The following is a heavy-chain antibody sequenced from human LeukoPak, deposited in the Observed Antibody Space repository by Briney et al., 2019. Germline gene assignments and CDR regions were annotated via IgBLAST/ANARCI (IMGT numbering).Heavy chain of an antibody. CDR1: GGSISSGGYY. CDR3: ARVFNGDHDY. J-gene: IGHJ4*02. CDR2: IFYSGST. Sequence: TPSETLSLTCTVSGGSISSGGYYWSWIRQLPGKGLEWIGYIFYSGSTYYNPSLESRVTISVDTSKSQFSLKLSSVTAADTAVYYCARVFNGDHDYWGQGTLVTVSS. D-gene: IGHD4-17*01. V-gene: IGHV4-31*03.